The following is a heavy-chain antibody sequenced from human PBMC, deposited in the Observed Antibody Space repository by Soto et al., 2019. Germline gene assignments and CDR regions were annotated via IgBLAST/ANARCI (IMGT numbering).Heavy chain of an antibody. D-gene: IGHD2-15*01. Sequence: QVQLVQSGAEVKKPGASVKVSCKASGYTFTSYGISWVRQAPGQGLEWMGWISAYNGNTNYAQKLQGRVTMTTDTSTSTAYMELRSLTSDDTAVYYCARDGIDIVVVVAAIDAFDIWGQGTMVTVSS. CDR2: ISAYNGNT. J-gene: IGHJ3*02. CDR1: GYTFTSYG. CDR3: ARDGIDIVVVVAAIDAFDI. V-gene: IGHV1-18*04.